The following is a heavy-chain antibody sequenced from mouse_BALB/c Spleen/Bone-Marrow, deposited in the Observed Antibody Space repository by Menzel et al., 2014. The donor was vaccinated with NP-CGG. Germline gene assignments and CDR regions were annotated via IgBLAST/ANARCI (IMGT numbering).Heavy chain of an antibody. CDR1: GFSLTSYG. V-gene: IGHV2-6-1*01. J-gene: IGHJ4*01. D-gene: IGHD2-1*01. CDR2: IWSDGST. CDR3: ARNGNFYAMDY. Sequence: VMLVESGPGLVAPSQRLSITCTISGFSLTSYGVHWVRQPPGKGLEWLVVIWSDGSTTYNSALKSRLSISKDNSRSQVFLKMNSLQTDDTAMYYCARNGNFYAMDYWGQGTSVTVSS.